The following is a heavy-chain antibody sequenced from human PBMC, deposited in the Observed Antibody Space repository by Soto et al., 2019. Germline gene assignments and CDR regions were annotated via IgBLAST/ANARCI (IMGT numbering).Heavy chain of an antibody. D-gene: IGHD1-26*01. J-gene: IGHJ5*02. CDR1: GFTFSSYW. CDR3: GLGSAPSKQKYNWFDP. V-gene: IGHV3-74*01. Sequence: PGGSLRLSCAASGFTFSSYWMHWVRQAPGKGLVWVSRINSDGSSTSYADSVKGRFTISRDNAKNTLYLQMNSLRAEDTAVYYCGLGSAPSKQKYNWFDPWGQGTLVTVSS. CDR2: INSDGSST.